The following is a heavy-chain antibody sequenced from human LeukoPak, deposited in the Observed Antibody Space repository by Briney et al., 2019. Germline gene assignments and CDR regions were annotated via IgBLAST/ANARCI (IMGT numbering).Heavy chain of an antibody. CDR1: GFTFTSYS. V-gene: IGHV3-21*01. D-gene: IGHD6-13*01. CDR3: ARGFVAASGRYYFDS. CDR2: VSSSSSYI. Sequence: GGSLRLSCVGSGFTFTSYSMSWVCQAPGKGLEWVSCVSSSSSYIYYADSVKGRFTISRDNAKNSLYLQMNSLRAEDTAVYYCARGFVAASGRYYFDSWGQGTLVTVSS. J-gene: IGHJ4*02.